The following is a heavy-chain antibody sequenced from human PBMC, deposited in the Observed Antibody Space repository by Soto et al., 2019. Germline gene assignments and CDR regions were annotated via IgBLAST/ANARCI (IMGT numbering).Heavy chain of an antibody. CDR3: ARAKFGDSFDY. CDR2: IYYSGST. V-gene: IGHV4-59*01. D-gene: IGHD3-10*01. J-gene: IGHJ4*02. Sequence: SETLSLTCTVSGGSISSYYWSWIRQPPGKGLEWIGYIYYSGSTNYNPSLKSRVTISVDTSKNQFSLKLSSVTAADTAVYYCARAKFGDSFDYWGQGTLVTVSS. CDR1: GGSISSYY.